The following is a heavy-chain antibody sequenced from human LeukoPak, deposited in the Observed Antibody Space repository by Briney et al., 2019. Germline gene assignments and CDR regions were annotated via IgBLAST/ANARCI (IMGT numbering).Heavy chain of an antibody. CDR3: ARNRMQLWLPFDY. J-gene: IGHJ4*02. V-gene: IGHV4-39*01. CDR2: FYYTGSI. Sequence: PSETLSLTCTVSGASISSSSYYWGWIRQPPGKGLEWIVSFYYTGSIYYNPSVKCRVTISVDTSKSQFSLKLSSVTAADTAVYYCARNRMQLWLPFDYWGQGTLVTVSS. D-gene: IGHD5-18*01. CDR1: GASISSSSYY.